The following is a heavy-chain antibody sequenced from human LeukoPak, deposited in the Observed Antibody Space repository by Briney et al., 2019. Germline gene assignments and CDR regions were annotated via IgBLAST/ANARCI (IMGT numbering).Heavy chain of an antibody. Sequence: GGSLRLSCAASGFTFSSYSMSWVRQAPGKGLEWVANINQDGSEKYYVDSVKGRFTISRDNTKKSLYLQMNSLRAEDTAMYYCASLITTTIFGVVSRFDPWGQGTLVTVSS. J-gene: IGHJ5*02. V-gene: IGHV3-7*03. CDR2: INQDGSEK. CDR1: GFTFSSYS. D-gene: IGHD3-3*01. CDR3: ASLITTTIFGVVSRFDP.